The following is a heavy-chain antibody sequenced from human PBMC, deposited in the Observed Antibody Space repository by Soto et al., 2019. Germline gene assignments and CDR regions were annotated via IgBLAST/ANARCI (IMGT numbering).Heavy chain of an antibody. J-gene: IGHJ4*02. CDR1: GYSFSSYW. CDR3: ARDKRDLRFLEWSYYFDY. Sequence: GESLKISCKGSGYSFSSYWISWVRQMPGKGLEWMGRIDPSDSYTNYSPSFQGHVTISADKSISTAYLQVNSLRAEDTAVYYCARDKRDLRFLEWSYYFDYWGQGTLVTVSS. D-gene: IGHD3-3*01. V-gene: IGHV5-10-1*01. CDR2: IDPSDSYT.